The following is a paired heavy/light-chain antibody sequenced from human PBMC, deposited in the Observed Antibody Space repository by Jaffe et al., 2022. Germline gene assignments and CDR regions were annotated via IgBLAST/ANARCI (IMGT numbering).Light chain of an antibody. J-gene: IGKJ2*01. CDR2: DAS. CDR3: QQRSNWPPYMYT. V-gene: IGKV3-11*01. CDR1: QSVSSY. Sequence: EIVLTQSPATLSLSPGERATLSCRASQSVSSYLAWYQQKPGQAPRLLIYDASNRATGIPARFSGSGSGTDFTLTISSLEPEDFAVYYCQQRSNWPPYMYTFGQGTKLEIK.
Heavy chain of an antibody. V-gene: IGHV4-38-2*01. CDR3: ARPANIQPDYDYGDSHYYYYMDV. CDR2: IYHSGST. CDR1: GYSISSGYY. Sequence: QVQLQESGPGLVKPSETLSLTCAVSGYSISSGYYWGWIRQPPGKGLEWIGSIYHSGSTYYNPSLKSRVTISVDTSKNQFSLKLSSVTAADTAVYYCARPANIQPDYDYGDSHYYYYMDVWGKGTTVTVSS. J-gene: IGHJ6*03. D-gene: IGHD4-17*01.